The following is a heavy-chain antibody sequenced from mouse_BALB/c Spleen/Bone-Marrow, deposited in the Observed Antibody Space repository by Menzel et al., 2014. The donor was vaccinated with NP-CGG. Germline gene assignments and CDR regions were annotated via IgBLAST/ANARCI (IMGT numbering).Heavy chain of an antibody. V-gene: IGHV5-17*02. CDR1: GFTFSSFG. J-gene: IGHJ4*01. CDR3: ARDEDYAMDY. CDR2: ISSGSSTI. Sequence: EVKLVESGGGLVQPGGSRKLSCAASGFTFSSFGMHWARQAPEKGLEWVAYISSGSSTIYYADTVKGRFTIPRDNPKNTLFLQMTSLRSEDTAMYYCARDEDYAMDYWGQGTSVTVSS.